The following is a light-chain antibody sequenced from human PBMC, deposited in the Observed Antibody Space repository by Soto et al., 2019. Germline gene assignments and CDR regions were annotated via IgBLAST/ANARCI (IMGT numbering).Light chain of an antibody. CDR1: QSVLYSSNNKNY. CDR2: WAS. V-gene: IGKV4-1*01. CDR3: QQYYSTHT. Sequence: DIVMTQSPDSLAVSLGERATINCKSSQSVLYSSNNKNYLAWYQQKPGQPPKLLIYWASTRESGVPDRFSGSGSGTDFPLTISSLQAEDAAVYYCQQYYSTHTFGQGTKLEIK. J-gene: IGKJ2*01.